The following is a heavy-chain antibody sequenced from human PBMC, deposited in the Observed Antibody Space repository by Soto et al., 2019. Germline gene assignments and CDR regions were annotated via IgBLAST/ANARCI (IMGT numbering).Heavy chain of an antibody. CDR3: ARAPGYTGSWVSGYYYYMDV. D-gene: IGHD1-26*01. CDR1: GFTVSSNY. V-gene: IGHV3-66*01. Sequence: GGSLRLSCAASGFTVSSNYMSWVRQAPGKGLEWVSVIYSGGSTYYADSVKGRFTISRDNSKNTLYLQMNSLRAEDTAVYYCARAPGYTGSWVSGYYYYMDVWGKGTTVTVSS. J-gene: IGHJ6*03. CDR2: IYSGGST.